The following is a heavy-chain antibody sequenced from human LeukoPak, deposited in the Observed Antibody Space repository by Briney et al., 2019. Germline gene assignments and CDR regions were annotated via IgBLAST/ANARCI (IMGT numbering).Heavy chain of an antibody. D-gene: IGHD2-8*01. CDR2: IKSKTDDETT. V-gene: IGHV3-15*01. Sequence: GGALRLSCAASGFTFSNALMSWVRPAPGKGREWVGRIKSKTDDETTDYAAPVNGRFHISRDDSKNTLYLQMNSLQTEDRAVYYCTLYVLQSAYRGIGFRNAHWGQGTLVTVSS. J-gene: IGHJ4*02. CDR3: TLYVLQSAYRGIGFRNAH. CDR1: GFTFSNAL.